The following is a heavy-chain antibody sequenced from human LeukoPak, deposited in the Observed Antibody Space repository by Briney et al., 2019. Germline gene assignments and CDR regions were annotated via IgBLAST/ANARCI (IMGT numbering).Heavy chain of an antibody. D-gene: IGHD3-22*01. CDR3: ATRRSGNYFATFDY. Sequence: GGSLRLSCEASGFTFINYAMNWVRRAPEKGLEWVSTVSGPGTTTYYADSVKGRFTVSRDNSKNTVFLQMDSLRAEDTAVYYCATRRSGNYFATFDYWGQGILVTVSS. V-gene: IGHV3-23*01. CDR2: VSGPGTTT. J-gene: IGHJ4*02. CDR1: GFTFINYA.